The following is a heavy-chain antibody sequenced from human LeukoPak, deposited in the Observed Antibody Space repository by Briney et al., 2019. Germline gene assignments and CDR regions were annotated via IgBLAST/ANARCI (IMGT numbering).Heavy chain of an antibody. CDR1: GGTFSCYA. J-gene: IGHJ5*02. V-gene: IGHV1-69*05. Sequence: SVKVSCKASGGTFSCYAISWVRQAPGQGLEWMGGIIPIFGTANYAQKFQGRVTTTTDESTSTAYMELSSLRSEDTAVYYCARTGYCSSTSCYQDNWFDPWGQGTLVTVSS. CDR3: ARTGYCSSTSCYQDNWFDP. D-gene: IGHD2-2*01. CDR2: IIPIFGTA.